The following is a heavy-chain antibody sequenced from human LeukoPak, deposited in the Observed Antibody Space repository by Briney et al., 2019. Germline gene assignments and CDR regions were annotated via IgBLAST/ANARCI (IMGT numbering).Heavy chain of an antibody. CDR3: ATHRVANWN. CDR2: VKEDGSEK. CDR1: GITFNKLW. D-gene: IGHD1-20*01. V-gene: IGHV3-7*01. Sequence: GGSLKLSRAASGITFNKLWMTWVRQAPGKALEWVASVKEDGSEKYHVDSVKGRFTISRDNAKNSLFLEMNSLRAEDTAVYYCATHRVANWNWGQGTLVTVSS. J-gene: IGHJ4*02.